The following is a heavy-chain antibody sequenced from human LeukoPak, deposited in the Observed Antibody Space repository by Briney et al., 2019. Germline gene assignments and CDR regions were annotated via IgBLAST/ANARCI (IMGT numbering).Heavy chain of an antibody. Sequence: GASVKVSCTASGYTFTSYAMNWVRQAPGQGLEWMGWINTNTGNPTYVQGFTGRFVFSLDTSVSTAYLQITSLKAEDSAVYYCARGTSGLATTNDYWGQGTLVTVSS. CDR2: INTNTGNP. D-gene: IGHD3/OR15-3a*01. V-gene: IGHV7-4-1*02. CDR1: GYTFTSYA. J-gene: IGHJ4*02. CDR3: ARGTSGLATTNDY.